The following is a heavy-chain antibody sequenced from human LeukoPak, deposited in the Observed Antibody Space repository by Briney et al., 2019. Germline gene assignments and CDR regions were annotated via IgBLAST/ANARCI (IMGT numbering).Heavy chain of an antibody. CDR2: IYSSGSNI. J-gene: IGHJ3*02. V-gene: IGHV3-48*03. D-gene: IGHD6-13*01. CDR1: GFTLSSYA. CDR3: AKPRSSSWYFDALDI. Sequence: GGSLRLSCAPSGFTLSSYAMSWVRQARGRGREWVSYIYSSGSNIHYEDSVKGRFTISRDNAKNSLYLQMNSLRVEDTAVYDCAKPRSSSWYFDALDIWGQGPLVTVSS.